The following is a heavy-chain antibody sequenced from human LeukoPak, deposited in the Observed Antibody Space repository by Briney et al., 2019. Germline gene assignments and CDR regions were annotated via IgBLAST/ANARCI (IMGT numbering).Heavy chain of an antibody. CDR1: GDSVSRKAVA. CDR2: AYSGSN. Sequence: SQTLSLTCAISGDSVSRKAVAWNWIRQSPSGGLEWLGRAYSGSNDYAVSVKGRITINADTSKNQFSLQLSSVTPEDTAVYYCARGSNSAFDIWGLGTTVTVSS. V-gene: IGHV6-1*01. D-gene: IGHD2-8*01. CDR3: ARGSNSAFDI. J-gene: IGHJ3*02.